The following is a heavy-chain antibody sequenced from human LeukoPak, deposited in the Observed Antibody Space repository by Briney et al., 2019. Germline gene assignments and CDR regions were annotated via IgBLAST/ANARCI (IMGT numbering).Heavy chain of an antibody. D-gene: IGHD1-26*01. Sequence: SQTLSLTCAITGDSVSSNTVTWIWIRQSPSRGLEWLGRTYHRSKWYSEHAVSVQSRITINPDTSKNQFSLQLNSVTPEDRAVYYCGRQNSGKGGIDYWGQGTLVTVSS. V-gene: IGHV6-1*01. CDR3: GRQNSGKGGIDY. CDR2: TYHRSKWYS. J-gene: IGHJ4*02. CDR1: GDSVSSNTVT.